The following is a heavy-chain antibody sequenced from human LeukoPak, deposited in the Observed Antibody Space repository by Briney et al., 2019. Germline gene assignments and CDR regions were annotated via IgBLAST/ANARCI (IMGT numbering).Heavy chain of an antibody. D-gene: IGHD5-18*01. CDR1: GFTFSDCW. CDR3: ARALGYSYGYGIY. J-gene: IGHJ4*02. Sequence: GGSLRVSCAASGFTFSDCWMHWVRQAPGKGLEWVSRINTDGSTINYADSVKGRFTVSRDNAKNTMYLQMNSLRAEDSAVYYCARALGYSYGYGIYWGQGTLVTVSS. V-gene: IGHV3-74*01. CDR2: INTDGSTI.